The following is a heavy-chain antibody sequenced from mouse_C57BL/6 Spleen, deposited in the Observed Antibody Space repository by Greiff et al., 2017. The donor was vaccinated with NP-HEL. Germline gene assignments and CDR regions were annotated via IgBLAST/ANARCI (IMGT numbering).Heavy chain of an antibody. CDR1: GYTFTDYE. J-gene: IGHJ3*01. CDR3: TRGTLYYGSSYRFAY. V-gene: IGHV1-15*01. Sequence: QVQLQQSGAELVRPGASVTLSCTASGYTFTDYEMHWVKQTPVHGLEWIGAIDPETGGTAYNQKFKGKAILTADKSSSTAYMELRSLTSEDSAVYYCTRGTLYYGSSYRFAYWGQGTLVTVSA. D-gene: IGHD1-1*01. CDR2: IDPETGGT.